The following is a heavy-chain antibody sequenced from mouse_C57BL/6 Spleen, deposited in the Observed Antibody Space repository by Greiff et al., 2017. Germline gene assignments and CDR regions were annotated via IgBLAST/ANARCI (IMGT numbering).Heavy chain of an antibody. CDR2: IYPGSGST. V-gene: IGHV1-55*01. CDR3: ARDGYYLYAMDY. Sequence: VQLQQPGAELVKPGASVKMSCKASGYTFTSYWITWVKQRPGQGLEWIGDIYPGSGSTNYNEKFKSKATLTVDTSSSTAYMQLSSLTAEDSAVYYCARDGYYLYAMDYWGQGTSVTGSS. CDR1: GYTFTSYW. J-gene: IGHJ4*01. D-gene: IGHD2-3*01.